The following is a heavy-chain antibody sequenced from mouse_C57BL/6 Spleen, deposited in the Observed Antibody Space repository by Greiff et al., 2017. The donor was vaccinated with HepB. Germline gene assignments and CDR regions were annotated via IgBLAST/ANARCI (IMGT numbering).Heavy chain of an antibody. V-gene: IGHV1-26*01. CDR2: INPNNGGT. CDR3: ASVYDYDGGWYFDV. J-gene: IGHJ1*03. Sequence: EVQLQQSGPELVKPGASVKISCKASGYTFTDYYMNWVKQSHGKSLEWIGDINPNNGGTSYNQKFKGKATLTVDKSSSTAYMELRSLTSEDSAVYYCASVYDYDGGWYFDVWGTGTTVTVSS. D-gene: IGHD2-4*01. CDR1: GYTFTDYY.